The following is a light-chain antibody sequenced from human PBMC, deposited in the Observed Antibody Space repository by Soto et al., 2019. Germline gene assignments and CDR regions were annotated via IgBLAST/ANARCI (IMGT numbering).Light chain of an antibody. CDR3: CSFTRSNTYV. CDR2: DVT. J-gene: IGLJ1*01. V-gene: IGLV2-14*03. Sequence: QSGLTQPASVSGSPGQSITISCNRTSSDVGYYDYVSWYQQHPGKAPKLMIHDVTNRPSGVSNRFSGSKPGNTASLTISGLQAEDEGDYYCCSFTRSNTYVFGTGTKVTVL. CDR1: SSDVGYYDY.